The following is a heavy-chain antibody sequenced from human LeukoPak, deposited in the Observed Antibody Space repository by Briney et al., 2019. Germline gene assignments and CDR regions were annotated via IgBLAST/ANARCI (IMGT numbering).Heavy chain of an antibody. CDR3: AREPNRGQLLWFGH. V-gene: IGHV4-39*02. D-gene: IGHD2-2*01. CDR2: IYYSGST. Sequence: SETLTLTCTVSGGSISSSSYYWGWIRQPPGKGLEWIGSIYYSGSTYYNPSLKSRVTISVDTPKNQFSLKLSSVTASDTAVYYCAREPNRGQLLWFGHWGQGARVTVSS. J-gene: IGHJ5*02. CDR1: GGSISSSSYY.